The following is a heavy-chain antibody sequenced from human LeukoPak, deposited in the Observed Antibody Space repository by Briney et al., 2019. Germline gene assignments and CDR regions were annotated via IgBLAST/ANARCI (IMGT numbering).Heavy chain of an antibody. CDR2: IYTGGTT. CDR3: AKDREGGL. J-gene: IGHJ4*02. CDR1: GFTVSSNY. V-gene: IGHV3-53*01. D-gene: IGHD3-16*01. Sequence: GGSLRLSCAVSGFTVSSNYMSWVRQAPGKGLEWVSVIYTGGTTYYADSVKGRFTISRDNSKNTLYLQMNSLRAEDTAMYYCAKDREGGLWGQGTLVTVSS.